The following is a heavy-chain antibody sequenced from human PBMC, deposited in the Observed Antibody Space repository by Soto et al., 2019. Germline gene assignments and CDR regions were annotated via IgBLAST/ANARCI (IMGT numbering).Heavy chain of an antibody. CDR1: GFTFSSYG. Sequence: QVQLVESGGGVVQPGRSLRLSFAASGFTFSSYGMHWVRQAPGKGLEWVAVISYDGSNKYYADSMKGRFTISRDNSKNTLYLQMNSLRAEETAVYYCAPWFGAFDYWGQGTLVTVSS. CDR3: APWFGAFDY. CDR2: ISYDGSNK. D-gene: IGHD3-10*01. J-gene: IGHJ4*02. V-gene: IGHV3-30*03.